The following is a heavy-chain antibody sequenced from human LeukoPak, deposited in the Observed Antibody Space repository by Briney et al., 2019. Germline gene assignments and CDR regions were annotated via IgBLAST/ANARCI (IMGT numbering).Heavy chain of an antibody. CDR2: IYSGGST. CDR1: GFTVSSNY. J-gene: IGHJ4*02. D-gene: IGHD3-16*01. Sequence: QPGGSLRLSCAASGFTVSSNYMSWVRQAPGKGLEWVSVIYSGGSTYYADSVKGRFTISRDNSKNTLYLQMNSLRAEDTAVYYCARDLMGEFPFDYWGQGTLVTVSS. CDR3: ARDLMGEFPFDY. V-gene: IGHV3-66*01.